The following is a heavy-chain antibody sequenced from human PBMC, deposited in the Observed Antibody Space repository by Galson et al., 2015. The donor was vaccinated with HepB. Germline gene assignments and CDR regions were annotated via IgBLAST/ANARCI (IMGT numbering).Heavy chain of an antibody. CDR1: GFSFSHYW. CDR2: IKRDGSKM. V-gene: IGHV3-7*03. J-gene: IGHJ3*02. D-gene: IGHD3-16*01. CDR3: ATSPHRARGDDAFDI. Sequence: SLRLSCAASGFSFSHYWMSWVRQAPGEGLKWVAQIKRDGSKMDYVDSVRGRFTISRDNAHNFLYLQMDSLRVEDTAVYYCATSPHRARGDDAFDIWGQGTKVTVSS.